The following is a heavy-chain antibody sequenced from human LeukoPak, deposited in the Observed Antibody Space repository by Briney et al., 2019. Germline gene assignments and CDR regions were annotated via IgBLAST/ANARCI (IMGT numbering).Heavy chain of an antibody. D-gene: IGHD3-10*01. CDR1: GFTVSSNY. J-gene: IGHJ4*02. V-gene: IGHV3-53*01. Sequence: GGPLRLSCAASGFTVSSNYMSWVRQAPGKGLEWVSVIYSGGSTYYADSVKGRFTISRDNSKNTLYLQMNSLRAEDTAVYYCANGADLYYFDYWGQGTLVTVSS. CDR2: IYSGGST. CDR3: ANGADLYYFDY.